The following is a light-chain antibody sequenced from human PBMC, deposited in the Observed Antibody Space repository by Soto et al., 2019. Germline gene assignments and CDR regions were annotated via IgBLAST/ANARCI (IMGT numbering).Light chain of an antibody. CDR2: AAS. Sequence: DIQMTQSPSSLSASVGDRVTITCRAGQDINIYLAWYQQTPGKVPKLLISAASTLQSGVPSRFSGSGSGTDFTLTISSLQPEDVATYYSQKYADAPLTFGGGTKVEIK. CDR3: QKYADAPLT. J-gene: IGKJ4*01. V-gene: IGKV1-27*01. CDR1: QDINIY.